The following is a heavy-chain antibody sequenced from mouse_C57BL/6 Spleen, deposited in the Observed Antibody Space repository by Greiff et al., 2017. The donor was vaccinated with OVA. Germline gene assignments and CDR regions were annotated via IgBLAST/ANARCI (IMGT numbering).Heavy chain of an antibody. Sequence: QVQLQQPGAELVKPGASVKLSCKASGYTFTSYWMHWVKQRPGRGLEWIGWIDPNSGGTKYNEKFKSKATLTVDKPSSTAFMQLSSLTSEDSAVYYCARWYDYDEEFGYWGQGTTLTVSS. CDR1: GYTFTSYW. V-gene: IGHV1-72*01. J-gene: IGHJ2*01. D-gene: IGHD2-4*01. CDR3: ARWYDYDEEFGY. CDR2: IDPNSGGT.